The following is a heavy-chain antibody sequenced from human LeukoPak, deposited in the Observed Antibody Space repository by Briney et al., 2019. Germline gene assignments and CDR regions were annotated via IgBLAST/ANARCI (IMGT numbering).Heavy chain of an antibody. CDR2: INHSGST. D-gene: IGHD7-27*01. V-gene: IGHV4-34*01. Sequence: SETLSLTCAVYGGSFSGYYWSWIRQPPGKGLEWIGEINHSGSTNYNPSLKSRVTISVDTSKNQFSLKLSSMTAADTAVYYCARGNWGFFDYWGQGTLVTVSS. J-gene: IGHJ4*02. CDR1: GGSFSGYY. CDR3: ARGNWGFFDY.